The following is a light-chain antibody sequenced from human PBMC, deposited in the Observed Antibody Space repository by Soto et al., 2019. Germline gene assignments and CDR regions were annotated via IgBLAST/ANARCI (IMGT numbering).Light chain of an antibody. Sequence: VLTQSPATLSASPGERATLSCRASEIVSINLAWYQQKPGQAPRLLIYGASNRATGVPIRFSGSGSGTEFTLTISSLQSEDLAVYYCQQYNDWRTFGQGTKVQI. CDR3: QQYNDWRT. J-gene: IGKJ1*01. CDR1: EIVSIN. V-gene: IGKV3-15*01. CDR2: GAS.